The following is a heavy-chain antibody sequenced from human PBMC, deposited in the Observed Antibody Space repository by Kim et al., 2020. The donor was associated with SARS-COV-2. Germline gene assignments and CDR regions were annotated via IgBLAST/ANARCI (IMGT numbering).Heavy chain of an antibody. J-gene: IGHJ5*02. CDR2: IKGKADGWTI. CDR3: TTHAWFDP. Sequence: GGSLRLSCAASGFTFINAWMSWVRQAPGKGLEWVGRIKGKADGWTIDYAAPVKGRSTISRDDSKDTVYLQMNSLKTEDTAVYYCTTHAWFDPWGQGTQVIVSS. V-gene: IGHV3-15*01. CDR1: GFTFINAW.